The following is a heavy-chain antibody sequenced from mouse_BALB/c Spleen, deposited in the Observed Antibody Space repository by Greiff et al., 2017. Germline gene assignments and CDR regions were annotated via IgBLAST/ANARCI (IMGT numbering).Heavy chain of an antibody. CDR3: ARDQGMIPAWFAY. V-gene: IGHV5-6-3*01. CDR2: INSNGGST. Sequence: DVMLVESGGGLVQPGGSLKLSCAASGFTFSSYGMSWVRQTPDKRLELVATINSNGGSTYYPDSVKGRFTISRDNAKNTLYLQMSSLKSEDTAMYYCARDQGMIPAWFAYWGQGTLVTVSA. J-gene: IGHJ3*01. D-gene: IGHD2-4*01. CDR1: GFTFSSYG.